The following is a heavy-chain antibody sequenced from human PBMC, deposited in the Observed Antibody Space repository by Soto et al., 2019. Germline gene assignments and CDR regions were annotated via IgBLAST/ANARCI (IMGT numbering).Heavy chain of an antibody. Sequence: GGSLRLSCAASGFTFSSYGMHWVRQAPGKGLEWVAVISNDGSNKYYADSVKGRFTISRDNSKNTLYLQMNSLRAEDTAVYYCAKDQAVVPAAMPDYWGQGTLVTVSS. D-gene: IGHD2-2*01. CDR1: GFTFSSYG. CDR2: ISNDGSNK. CDR3: AKDQAVVPAAMPDY. V-gene: IGHV3-30*18. J-gene: IGHJ4*02.